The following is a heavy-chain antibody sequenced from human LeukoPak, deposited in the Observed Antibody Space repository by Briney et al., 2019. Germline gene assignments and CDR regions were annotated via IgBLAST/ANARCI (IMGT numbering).Heavy chain of an antibody. J-gene: IGHJ4*02. D-gene: IGHD1-26*01. CDR1: GGSFSGYY. CDR3: ARGKRVGALDYFDY. V-gene: IGHV4-34*01. Sequence: SETLSLTCAVHGGSFSGYYWSWIRQPPGKGLEWIGEINHSGSTNYNPSLKSRVTISVDTSKNQFCLKLSSVTAADTAVYYCARGKRVGALDYFDYWGQGTLVTASS. CDR2: INHSGST.